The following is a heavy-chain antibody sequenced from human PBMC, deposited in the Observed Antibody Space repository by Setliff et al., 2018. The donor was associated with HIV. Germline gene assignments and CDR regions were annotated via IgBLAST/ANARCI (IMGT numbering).Heavy chain of an antibody. CDR3: ARADYDTGTYYFDF. D-gene: IGHD3-22*01. CDR2: VDYSGST. CDR1: GASISNYY. V-gene: IGHV4-59*01. Sequence: SETLSLTCTVSGASISNYYWSWIRQPPGKGLEWLGYVDYSGSTSYNPSLKSRLTISVDTSKNHFSLRLSSVTAADTAVYYCARADYDTGTYYFDFWGHGTLVTVSS. J-gene: IGHJ4*01.